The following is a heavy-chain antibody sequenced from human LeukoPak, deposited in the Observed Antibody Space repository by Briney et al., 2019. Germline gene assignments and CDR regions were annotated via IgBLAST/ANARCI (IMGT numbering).Heavy chain of an antibody. J-gene: IGHJ6*02. V-gene: IGHV3-23*01. D-gene: IGHD6-19*01. CDR1: GFTFSSYA. Sequence: GGSLRLSCAASGFTFSSYAMSWVRQAPGKGLEWVSAISGSGGSTYYADSVKDRFTISRDNSKNTLYLQMNSLRAEDTAVYYCAKDRSSSGWYKVYYYGMDVWGQGTTVTVSS. CDR2: ISGSGGST. CDR3: AKDRSSSGWYKVYYYGMDV.